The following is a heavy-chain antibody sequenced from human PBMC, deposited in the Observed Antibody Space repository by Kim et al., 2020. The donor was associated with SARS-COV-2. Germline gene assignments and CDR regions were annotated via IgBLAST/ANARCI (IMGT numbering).Heavy chain of an antibody. CDR2: IKSKTDGGAT. J-gene: IGHJ6*02. V-gene: IGHV3-15*01. CDR3: SLIGHYYDSGSSHGMDV. Sequence: GGSLRLSCAASGFTLSKAWMSWVRQAPGKGLEWVGRIKSKTDGGATDYAAPVKGRFTISRDDSKNTLYLQMNSLKTEDTAVYYCSLIGHYYDSGSSHGMDVWGQGTTVTVSS. D-gene: IGHD3-10*01. CDR1: GFTLSKAW.